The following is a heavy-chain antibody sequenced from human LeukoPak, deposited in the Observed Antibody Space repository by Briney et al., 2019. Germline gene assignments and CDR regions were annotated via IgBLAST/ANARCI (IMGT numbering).Heavy chain of an antibody. CDR3: ARRQGCSTSSCPPDS. V-gene: IGHV5-51*01. CDR2: IYPGDSDT. J-gene: IGHJ4*02. Sequence: KAGESLKISCRGSGYSFNTCWIGWVRQMPGKGLEWMGIIYPGDSDTRYSPSFRGQVTMSADKSINTAYLQWSSLKASGTAMYFCARRQGCSTSSCPPDSWGQGTLVTVSS. CDR1: GYSFNTCW. D-gene: IGHD2-2*01.